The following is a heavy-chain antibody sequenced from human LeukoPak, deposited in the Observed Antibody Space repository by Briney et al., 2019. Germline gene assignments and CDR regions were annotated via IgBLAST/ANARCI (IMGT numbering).Heavy chain of an antibody. CDR2: ISSSSSTI. Sequence: GGSLRLSCAASGFTFSSYSMNWVCQAPGKGLEWVSYISSSSSTIYYADSVKGRFTISRDNAKNSLYLQMNSLRAEDTAVYYCATPYSGYDLYYMDVWGKGTTVTVSS. J-gene: IGHJ6*03. D-gene: IGHD5-12*01. CDR1: GFTFSSYS. CDR3: ATPYSGYDLYYMDV. V-gene: IGHV3-48*01.